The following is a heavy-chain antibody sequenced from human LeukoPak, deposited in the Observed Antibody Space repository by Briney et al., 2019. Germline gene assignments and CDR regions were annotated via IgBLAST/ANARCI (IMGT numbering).Heavy chain of an antibody. V-gene: IGHV3-74*01. CDR3: ARRGLVPAFDI. CDR2: VNSDGNIT. J-gene: IGHJ3*02. Sequence: GGSLRLSCAASGFTFSSYWMHWVRQAPGMGLVWLSRVNSDGNITTYADFVRGRFTISRDNAKNTLYLQLNSLRAEDTAVYYCARRGLVPAFDIWGQGTMVSVTS. CDR1: GFTFSSYW. D-gene: IGHD3-10*02.